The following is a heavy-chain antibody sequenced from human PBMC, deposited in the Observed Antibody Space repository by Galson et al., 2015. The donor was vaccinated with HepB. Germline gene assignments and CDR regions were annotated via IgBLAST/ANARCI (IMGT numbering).Heavy chain of an antibody. CDR1: GFTFSGHG. V-gene: IGHV3-33*01. CDR2: IWYDDTYK. D-gene: IGHD5-18*01. J-gene: IGHJ4*02. CDR3: ARDGGRGYTNGYFDY. Sequence: SLRLSCATSGFTFSGHGMHWVRQAPGEGLEWVAVIWYDDTYKYYTESVKGRFTISNYSAKNTLSLQMNNLRVEETAVYYCARDGGRGYTNGYFDYWGRGTLVTVSS.